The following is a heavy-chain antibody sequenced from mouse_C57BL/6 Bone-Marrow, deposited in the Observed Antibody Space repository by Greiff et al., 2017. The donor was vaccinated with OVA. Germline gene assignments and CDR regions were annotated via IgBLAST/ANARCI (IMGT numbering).Heavy chain of an antibody. Sequence: VQLQQSGAELARPGASVKMSCTASGYTFTSYTMHCVKQRPGQGLEWIGYINPSSGYTKYNQKFKDKATLTADKSSSTAYMQLSSLTSEDSAVYYCAREGYGSSYDWYFDVWGTGTTVTVSS. J-gene: IGHJ1*03. D-gene: IGHD1-1*01. CDR3: AREGYGSSYDWYFDV. V-gene: IGHV1-4*01. CDR1: GYTFTSYT. CDR2: INPSSGYT.